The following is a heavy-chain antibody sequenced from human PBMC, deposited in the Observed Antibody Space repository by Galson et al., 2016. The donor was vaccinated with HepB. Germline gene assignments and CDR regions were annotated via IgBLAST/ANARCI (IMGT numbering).Heavy chain of an antibody. D-gene: IGHD3-22*01. CDR3: AKDATPPYTMIVVVTRHFDY. CDR2: ISGSGGST. J-gene: IGHJ4*02. CDR1: GFTFSSYA. Sequence: SLRLSCAASGFTFSSYAMSWVRQAPGKGLEWVSAISGSGGSTYYADSVKGRFTISSDNSKNTLYLQMNSLRAEDTAVYYCAKDATPPYTMIVVVTRHFDYWGQGTLVTVSS. V-gene: IGHV3-23*01.